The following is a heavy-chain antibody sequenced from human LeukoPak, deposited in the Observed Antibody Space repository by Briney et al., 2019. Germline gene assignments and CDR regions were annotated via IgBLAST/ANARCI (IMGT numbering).Heavy chain of an antibody. Sequence: PGGSLRLSCSASGFTFSSYEMNWVRQAPGKGLEWVSSISSGAATIYYADSVKGRFTISRDNAKNSLYLQMNSLRAEDTAVYYCARDNYYDSSGYFGYWGQGTLVTVSS. CDR3: ARDNYYDSSGYFGY. CDR1: GFTFSSYE. V-gene: IGHV3-48*03. J-gene: IGHJ4*02. CDR2: ISSGAATI. D-gene: IGHD3-22*01.